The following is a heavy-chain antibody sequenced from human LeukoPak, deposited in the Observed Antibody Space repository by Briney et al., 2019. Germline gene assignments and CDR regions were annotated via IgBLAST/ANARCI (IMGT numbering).Heavy chain of an antibody. V-gene: IGHV1-8*01. J-gene: IGHJ3*02. CDR2: MNPNNGNT. CDR1: GYTFTSYD. CDR3: AVGVLSGGHEWAFYI. Sequence: ASVKVSCTASGYTFTSYDINWVRQASGQGLEWMAWMNPNNGNTGNAQKFQGRVTLTRITSISTAYMELSGLRSEDTAVYYCAVGVLSGGHEWAFYIWGQGTMVTVSS. D-gene: IGHD5-12*01.